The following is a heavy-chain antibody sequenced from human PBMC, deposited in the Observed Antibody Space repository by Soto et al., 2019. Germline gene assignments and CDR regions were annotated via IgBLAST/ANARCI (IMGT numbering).Heavy chain of an antibody. D-gene: IGHD3-16*01. CDR3: ARENYGYHYFDY. J-gene: IGHJ4*02. Sequence: QVQLVESGGGVVQPGRSLRLSCAASGFTFSSYAMHWVRQAPGKGLEWVAVISYDGSNKYYADSVKGRFTVSRDNPKNTLYLQMNSLRAEDTAVYYCARENYGYHYFDYWGQGTLVIVSS. V-gene: IGHV3-30-3*01. CDR2: ISYDGSNK. CDR1: GFTFSSYA.